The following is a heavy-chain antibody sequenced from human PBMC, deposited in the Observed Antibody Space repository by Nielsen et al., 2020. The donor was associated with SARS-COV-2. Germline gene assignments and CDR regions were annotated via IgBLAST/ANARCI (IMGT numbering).Heavy chain of an antibody. CDR1: GGTFSSYA. D-gene: IGHD6-13*01. CDR2: IIPIFGTA. V-gene: IGHV1-69*06. J-gene: IGHJ3*02. Sequence: SVKVSCKASGGTFSSYAIGWVRQAPGQGLEWMGGIIPIFGTANYAQKFQGRVTITADKSTSTAYMELSSLRSEDTAVYYCAQGSSSQPNDAFDIWGQGTMVTVSS. CDR3: AQGSSSQPNDAFDI.